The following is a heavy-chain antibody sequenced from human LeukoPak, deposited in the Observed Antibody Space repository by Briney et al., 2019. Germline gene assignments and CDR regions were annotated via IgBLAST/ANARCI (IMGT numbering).Heavy chain of an antibody. CDR3: ARRRSGIAAAGTLFDY. Sequence: SETLSLTCTVSGGSISSYYWSWIRQPAGKGLEWIGRIYTSGSTNYNPSLKSRVTMSVDTSKNQFSLKLSSVTAADTAVYYCARRRSGIAAAGTLFDYWGQGTLVTVSS. D-gene: IGHD6-13*01. CDR1: GGSISSYY. CDR2: IYTSGST. J-gene: IGHJ4*02. V-gene: IGHV4-4*07.